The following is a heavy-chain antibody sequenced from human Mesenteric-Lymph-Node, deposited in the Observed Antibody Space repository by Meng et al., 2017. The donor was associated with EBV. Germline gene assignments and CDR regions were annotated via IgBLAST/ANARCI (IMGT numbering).Heavy chain of an antibody. CDR3: ARAFCGGDCSHFDY. D-gene: IGHD2-21*01. V-gene: IGHV4-34*01. CDR2: INHSGST. Sequence: VPLQQWGAGLLKPSETRSLPCAVYGGSFSGYYWGWIRQPPGKGLEWIGEINHSGSTNYNPSLKSRVTISVDTSKNHFSLKLTSVTAADTAVYYCARAFCGGDCSHFDYWGQGTLVTVSS. J-gene: IGHJ4*02. CDR1: GGSFSGYY.